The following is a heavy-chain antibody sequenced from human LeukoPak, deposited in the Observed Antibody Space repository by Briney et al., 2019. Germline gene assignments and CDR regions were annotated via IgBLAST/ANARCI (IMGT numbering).Heavy chain of an antibody. D-gene: IGHD2-2*01. J-gene: IGHJ4*02. CDR3: AKSTSWTKPIY. CDR2: IYSGGST. V-gene: IGHV3-53*01. CDR1: GFTVSSNY. Sequence: GGSLRLSCAASGFTVSSNYMSWVRQAPGKGLEWVSVIYSGGSTYYADSVKGRFTISRDNSKNTLYLQMNSLRAEDTAVYYCAKSTSWTKPIYWGQGTLVTVSS.